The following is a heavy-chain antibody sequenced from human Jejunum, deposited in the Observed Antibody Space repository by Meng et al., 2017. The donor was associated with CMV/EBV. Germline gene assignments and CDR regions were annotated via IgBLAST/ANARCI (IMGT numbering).Heavy chain of an antibody. D-gene: IGHD4-11*01. CDR1: GFTFHSYA. V-gene: IGHV3-23*01. J-gene: IGHJ4*02. Sequence: AASGFTFHSYALAWVRQVPGKGLEWVSTSSASGGTTYYADAVMGRFTISRDSSKGTLYLQLNSLRVEDTAVYYCAKQGYRNDLDLWGQGTQVTVSS. CDR2: SSASGGTT. CDR3: AKQGYRNDLDL.